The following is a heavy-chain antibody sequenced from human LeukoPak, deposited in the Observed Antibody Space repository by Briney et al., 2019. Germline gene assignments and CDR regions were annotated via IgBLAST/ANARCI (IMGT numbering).Heavy chain of an antibody. J-gene: IGHJ4*02. CDR3: ASSVGSTDY. V-gene: IGHV4-59*12. D-gene: IGHD1-26*01. CDR1: GGSISSYY. Sequence: SETLSLTCTVSGGSISSYYWSWIRQPPGKGLEWIGYIYYSGSTNYNPSLKSRVTISVDTSKNQFSLKLTSMTAADAAVYYCASSVGSTDYWGQGTLVTVSS. CDR2: IYYSGST.